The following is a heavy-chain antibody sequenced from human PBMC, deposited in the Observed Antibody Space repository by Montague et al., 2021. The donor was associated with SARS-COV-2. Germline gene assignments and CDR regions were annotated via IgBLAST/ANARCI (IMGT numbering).Heavy chain of an antibody. D-gene: IGHD3-10*01. CDR2: IWYDGSNQ. CDR3: AREYSAPRWFGEYNRYGMDV. J-gene: IGHJ6*02. CDR1: GFPFSSYD. V-gene: IGHV3-33*08. Sequence: SLSLSLPASGFPFSSYDMHWVRQAPGKGLEWVAVIWYDGSNQYYGDSVKGRFTISRDNSKNTLYLQMNSLRAEDTAVYYCAREYSAPRWFGEYNRYGMDVWGQGTTVTASS.